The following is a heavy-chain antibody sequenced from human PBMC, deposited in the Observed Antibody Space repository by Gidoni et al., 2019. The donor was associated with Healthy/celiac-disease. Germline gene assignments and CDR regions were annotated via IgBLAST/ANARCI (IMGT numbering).Heavy chain of an antibody. V-gene: IGHV1-18*01. CDR1: GYTFTSYG. D-gene: IGHD5-18*01. CDR2: ISAYNGNT. J-gene: IGHJ4*02. CDR3: ARDDHRYFPIQLWTNFDY. Sequence: QVQLVQSGAEVKKPGAAVKVSCKASGYTFTSYGISWVRQAPGQGLEWMGWISAYNGNTNYAQKLQGRVTMTTDTSTSTAYMELRSLRSDDTAVYYCARDDHRYFPIQLWTNFDYWGQGTLVTVSS.